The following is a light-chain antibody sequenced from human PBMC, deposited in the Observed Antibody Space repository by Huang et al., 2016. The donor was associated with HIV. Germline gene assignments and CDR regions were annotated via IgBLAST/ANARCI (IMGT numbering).Light chain of an antibody. CDR2: DAS. Sequence: EIVLTQSPATLSLSPGERATLSCRASQSVSSYLAWYPQKPGPAPRLLIYDASNRATGIPARFSGSGSGTDFTLTISSLEPEDFAVYYCQQRSNFLTFGGGTKVEIK. CDR3: QQRSNFLT. CDR1: QSVSSY. V-gene: IGKV3-11*01. J-gene: IGKJ4*01.